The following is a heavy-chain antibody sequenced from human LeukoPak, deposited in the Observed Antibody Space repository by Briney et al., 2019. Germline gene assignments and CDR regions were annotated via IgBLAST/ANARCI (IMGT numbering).Heavy chain of an antibody. V-gene: IGHV4-39*01. D-gene: IGHD5-24*01. Sequence: SETLSLSCTVSGGSFDHSYCWTWGRQAPGKTLEWIATIYSREFTYHNPSLRSLATISADTSKNLFSLRLSSVTAADTAVYYCASGSDDYKLGKKWGQGPLVPVSS. J-gene: IGHJ4*02. CDR2: IYSREFT. CDR1: GGSFDHSYC. CDR3: ASGSDDYKLGKK.